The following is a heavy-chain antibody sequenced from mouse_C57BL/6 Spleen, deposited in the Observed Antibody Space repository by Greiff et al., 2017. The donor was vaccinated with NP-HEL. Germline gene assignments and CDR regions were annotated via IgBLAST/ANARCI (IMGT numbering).Heavy chain of an antibody. CDR3: ARDYSNYIWFAY. V-gene: IGHV1-80*01. CDR2: IYPGDGDT. CDR1: GYAFSSYW. J-gene: IGHJ3*01. D-gene: IGHD2-5*01. Sequence: QVQLQQSGAELVKPGASVKISCKASGYAFSSYWMNWVKQRPGKGLEWIGQIYPGDGDTNYNGKFKGKATLTADKSSSTAYMQRSSLTSEDSAVYFCARDYSNYIWFAYWGQGTLVTVSA.